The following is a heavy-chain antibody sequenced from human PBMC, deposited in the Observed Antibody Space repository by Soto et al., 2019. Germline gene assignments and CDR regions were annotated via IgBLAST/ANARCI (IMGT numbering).Heavy chain of an antibody. CDR1: GFTFSSYG. D-gene: IGHD3-9*01. CDR3: ARDGGGYDILTGYSFDY. CDR2: IWYDGSNK. J-gene: IGHJ4*02. Sequence: QVQLVESGGGAVQPGRSLRLSCAASGFTFSSYGMHWVRQAPGKGLEWVAVIWYDGSNKYYADSVKGRFTISRDNSKNTLYLQMNSLRAEDTAVYYCARDGGGYDILTGYSFDYWGQGTLVTVSS. V-gene: IGHV3-33*01.